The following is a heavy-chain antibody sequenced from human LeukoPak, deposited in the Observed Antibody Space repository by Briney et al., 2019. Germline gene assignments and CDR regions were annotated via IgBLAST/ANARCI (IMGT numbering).Heavy chain of an antibody. CDR1: GFTFSDYW. CDR2: IDNVGSST. J-gene: IGHJ4*02. Sequence: GGSLRLSCAASGFTFSDYWMHWVRQAPGEGLVWVSRIDNVGSSTNYADSVKGRFAISRDNAKNTVYLQMNSLRAEDTAMYYCATQDILDYWGQGTLVTVSS. CDR3: ATQDILDY. V-gene: IGHV3-74*01.